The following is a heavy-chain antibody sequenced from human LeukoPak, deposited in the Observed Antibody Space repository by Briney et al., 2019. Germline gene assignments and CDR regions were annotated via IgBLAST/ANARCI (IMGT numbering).Heavy chain of an antibody. V-gene: IGHV3-48*01. CDR1: GFTFSSYA. J-gene: IGHJ4*02. D-gene: IGHD3-22*01. Sequence: GGSLSLSCAASGFTFSSYAMSWVRQAPGKGLEWVSYIRSSGTTIYYADSVKGRFTISRDNSKNTLYLQMNNLRAEDTAVYYCARDLSGFGDYWGQGTLVTVSS. CDR3: ARDLSGFGDY. CDR2: IRSSGTTI.